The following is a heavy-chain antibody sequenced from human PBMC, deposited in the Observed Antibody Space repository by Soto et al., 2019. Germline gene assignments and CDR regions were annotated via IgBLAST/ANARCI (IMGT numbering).Heavy chain of an antibody. J-gene: IGHJ4*02. CDR2: ISAYNGNT. CDR1: GYAFTGYY. V-gene: IGHV1-18*04. CDR3: ARDLRPYYFDY. Sequence: ASVKVSCKSSGYAFTGYYIHWVRQAPGQGLEWMGWISAYNGNTNYAQKLQGRVTMTTDTSTSTAYMELRSLRSDDTAVYYCARDLRPYYFDYWGQGTLVTVSS.